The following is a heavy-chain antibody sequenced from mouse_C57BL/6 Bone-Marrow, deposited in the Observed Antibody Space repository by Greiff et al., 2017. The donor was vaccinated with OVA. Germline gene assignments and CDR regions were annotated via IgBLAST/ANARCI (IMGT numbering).Heavy chain of an antibody. CDR3: ARGQTAQNYFDY. D-gene: IGHD3-2*02. CDR1: GYTFTDYY. V-gene: IGHV1-19*01. CDR2: INPYNGGT. J-gene: IGHJ2*01. Sequence: EVQLQQSGPVLVKPGASVKMSCKASGYTFTDYYMNWVKQSHGKSLEWIGVINPYNGGTSYNQKFKGKATLTVDKSSSTAYMELNSLTSEDSAVYYCARGQTAQNYFDYWGQGTTLTVSS.